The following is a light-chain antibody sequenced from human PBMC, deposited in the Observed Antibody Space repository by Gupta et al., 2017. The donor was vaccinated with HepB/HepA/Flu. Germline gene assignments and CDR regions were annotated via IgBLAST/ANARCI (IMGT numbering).Light chain of an antibody. J-gene: IGKJ5*01. Sequence: DIQMTQSPSAVSASIGDTVTITCRASQVINNWLAWYQQRPGKPPRLLIYGASTLQNGVPSRFSGNGYGTEFILTIRNLQPEDFASYFCQQANSFPRLTFGHGTRLEIK. CDR2: GAS. V-gene: IGKV1-12*01. CDR1: QVINNW. CDR3: QQANSFPRLT.